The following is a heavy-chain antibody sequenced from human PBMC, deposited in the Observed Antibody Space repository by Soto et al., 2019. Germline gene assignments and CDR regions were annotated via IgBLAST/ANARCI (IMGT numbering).Heavy chain of an antibody. CDR2: LSNTGRRT. Sequence: GGSLRLSCVVSVFPFGANAMSWVRQAPGKGLEWVSGLSNTGRRTSYADSVKGRFNISRDNSENTVYLQMNSLRVEDTAVYYCATELGATQGPFDNWGQGTLVTVSS. V-gene: IGHV3-23*01. CDR3: ATELGATQGPFDN. CDR1: VFPFGANA. D-gene: IGHD1-26*01. J-gene: IGHJ4*02.